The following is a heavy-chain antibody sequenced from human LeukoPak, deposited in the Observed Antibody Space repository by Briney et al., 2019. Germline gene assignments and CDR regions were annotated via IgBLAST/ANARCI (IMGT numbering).Heavy chain of an antibody. CDR2: MNPNSGNT. D-gene: IGHD6-6*01. CDR1: GYTFTSYD. V-gene: IGHV1-8*01. Sequence: GVSVKVSCKASGYTFTSYDINWVRQATGQGLEWMGWMNPNSGNTGYAQKFQGRVTMTRNTSISTAYMELSSLRSEDTAVYYCARPRRGSIAARGTFDYWGQGTLVTVSS. CDR3: ARPRRGSIAARGTFDY. J-gene: IGHJ4*02.